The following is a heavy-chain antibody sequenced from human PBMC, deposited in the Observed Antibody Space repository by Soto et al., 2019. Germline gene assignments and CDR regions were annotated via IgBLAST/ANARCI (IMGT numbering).Heavy chain of an antibody. Sequence: EVPVLESGGGFVQPGGSLRLSCAASGFTLSDYAMTWVRQGPGKGLEWVSAISGSGDSTYYTDSVKGRFTISRDNSKNTLYLEMNGLRAADTAVYYCAKDFLQDGGQDYCYGMDVWGQGTTVTVSS. CDR1: GFTLSDYA. CDR3: AKDFLQDGGQDYCYGMDV. D-gene: IGHD3-16*01. CDR2: ISGSGDST. J-gene: IGHJ6*02. V-gene: IGHV3-23*01.